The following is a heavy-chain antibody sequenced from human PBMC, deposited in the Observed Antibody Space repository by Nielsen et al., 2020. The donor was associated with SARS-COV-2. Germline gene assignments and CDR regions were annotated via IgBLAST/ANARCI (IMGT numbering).Heavy chain of an antibody. D-gene: IGHD6-6*01. J-gene: IGHJ4*02. CDR3: ASFPGGSSSPFDY. CDR1: GGSISSYY. Sequence: SATLSLTCTVSGGSISSYYWSWIRQPAGKGLEWIGRIYPSGSTNYTPSLKSRVTMSVDTSKNQFSLKLSSVTAADTAVYYCASFPGGSSSPFDYWGQGTLVTVSS. CDR2: IYPSGST. V-gene: IGHV4-4*07.